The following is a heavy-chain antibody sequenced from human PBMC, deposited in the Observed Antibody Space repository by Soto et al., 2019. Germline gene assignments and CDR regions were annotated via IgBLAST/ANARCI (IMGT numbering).Heavy chain of an antibody. D-gene: IGHD3-22*01. CDR1: GFTFSSYA. J-gene: IGHJ4*02. V-gene: IGHV3-23*01. Sequence: GSLRLSCAASGFTFSSYAMSWVRQAPGKGLEWVSAISGSGGSTYYADSVKGRFTISRDNSKNTLYLQMNSLRAEDTAVYYCAIKYDSSGYSVYWGQGTLVTVSS. CDR3: AIKYDSSGYSVY. CDR2: ISGSGGST.